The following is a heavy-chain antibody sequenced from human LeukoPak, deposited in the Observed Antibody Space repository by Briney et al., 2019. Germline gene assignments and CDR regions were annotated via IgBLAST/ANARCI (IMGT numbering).Heavy chain of an antibody. J-gene: IGHJ6*03. V-gene: IGHV3-23*01. Sequence: GGSLRLSCAASGFTFSSYGMSWVRQAPGKGLEWVSLISGSGISTYYADSVKGRFIISRDNSKNTLYLQMNSLRAEDTAIYYCAKDHYGSGSYVHMDVWGKGTTVTISS. CDR1: GFTFSSYG. CDR2: ISGSGIST. CDR3: AKDHYGSGSYVHMDV. D-gene: IGHD3-10*01.